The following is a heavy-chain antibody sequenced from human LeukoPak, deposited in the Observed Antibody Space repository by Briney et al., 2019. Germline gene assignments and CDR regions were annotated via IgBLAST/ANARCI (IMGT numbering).Heavy chain of an antibody. CDR2: ISAYNGNT. CDR3: ARDRDIGGRDAFDI. V-gene: IGHV1-18*01. J-gene: IGHJ3*02. CDR1: GYTFTSYG. Sequence: ASVKVSCKASGYTFTSYGISWVRQAPGQELEWMGWISAYNGNTNYAQKLQGRVTMTTDTSTSTAYMELRSLRSDDTAVYYCARDRDIGGRDAFDIWGQGTMVTVSS. D-gene: IGHD3-10*01.